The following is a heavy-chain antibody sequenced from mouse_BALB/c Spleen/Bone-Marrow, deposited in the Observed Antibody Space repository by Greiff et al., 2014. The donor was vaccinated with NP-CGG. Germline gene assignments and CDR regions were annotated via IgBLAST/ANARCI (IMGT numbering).Heavy chain of an antibody. CDR3: ARSIDYGTAWFVY. CDR1: GFNIKDTY. Sequence: EVMLVESGAELVKPGASVKLSCTASGFNIKDTYMYWVKQRPEQGLEWIGRIDPANGNTKYDPKFQGKATITADTSSNTAYLQLSSLTSEDTAVYYCARSIDYGTAWFVYWGQGTLVTVSA. CDR2: IDPANGNT. J-gene: IGHJ3*01. D-gene: IGHD1-1*01. V-gene: IGHV14-3*02.